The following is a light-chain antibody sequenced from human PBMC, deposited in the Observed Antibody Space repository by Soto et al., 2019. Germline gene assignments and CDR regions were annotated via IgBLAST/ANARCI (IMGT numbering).Light chain of an antibody. CDR1: SSDVGSYNL. Sequence: QSVLTQPASVSGSPGQSITISCTKTSSDVGSYNLVSWYQQHPGKAPKLMIYEGSKRPSGVSNRFSGSKSGNTASLTISGLQAEDEADYYCCSYVTYSGVVFGGGTKLTVL. V-gene: IGLV2-23*01. J-gene: IGLJ2*01. CDR2: EGS. CDR3: CSYVTYSGVV.